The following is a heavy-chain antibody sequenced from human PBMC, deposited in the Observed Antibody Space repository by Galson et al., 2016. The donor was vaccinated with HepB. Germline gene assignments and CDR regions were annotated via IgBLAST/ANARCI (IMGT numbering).Heavy chain of an antibody. J-gene: IGHJ4*02. Sequence: SLRLSCAASAFTFSSYAMHWVRQAPGKGLEWVAIISYDGSNKYYADSLKGRFTISRDNSKNTLYLQMNSLRPEDTAVYFCARARRLFGVAATDFDYWGQGTLVTVSS. CDR3: ARARRLFGVAATDFDY. CDR1: AFTFSSYA. D-gene: IGHD2-15*01. V-gene: IGHV3-30-3*01. CDR2: ISYDGSNK.